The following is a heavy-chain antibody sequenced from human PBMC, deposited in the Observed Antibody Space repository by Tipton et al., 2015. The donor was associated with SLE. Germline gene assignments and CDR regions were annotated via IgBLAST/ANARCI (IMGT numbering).Heavy chain of an antibody. CDR2: INWNGGGT. CDR3: ARGGGNYSDRRGDAFDI. V-gene: IGHV3-20*04. D-gene: IGHD3-22*01. Sequence: SLRLSCAASGFTFDDCAMTWVRQAPGRGLEWVSTINWNGGGTAYADSVKGRFTISRDNAKNSLYLQMNNLRAEDTALYYCARGGGNYSDRRGDAFDIWGQGTMVTVSS. J-gene: IGHJ3*02. CDR1: GFTFDDCA.